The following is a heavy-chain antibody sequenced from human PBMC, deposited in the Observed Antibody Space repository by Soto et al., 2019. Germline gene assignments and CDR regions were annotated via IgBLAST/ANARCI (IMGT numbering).Heavy chain of an antibody. D-gene: IGHD3-10*01. CDR2: LYNTGST. Sequence: WETLSLTCTVSGASIRRYYWSWIRQSPGKGLEWIGYLYNTGSTIYNPSLKSRVTISVDTSKNQFSLKLSSVTAADTAVYYCARVGSGSGSYYPDYYYYGMDVWGQGTTVTVSS. CDR3: ARVGSGSGSYYPDYYYYGMDV. J-gene: IGHJ6*02. CDR1: GASIRRYY. V-gene: IGHV4-59*01.